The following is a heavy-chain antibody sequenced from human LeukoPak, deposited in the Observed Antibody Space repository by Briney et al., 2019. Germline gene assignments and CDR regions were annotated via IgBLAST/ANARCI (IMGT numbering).Heavy chain of an antibody. J-gene: IGHJ4*02. CDR3: AKDPGYYGSGSSFDY. Sequence: GGSLRLSCAASGFTFSNAWMSWVRQAPGKGLEWVSAISGSGGSTYYADSVKGRFTISRDNSKNTLYLQMNSLRAEDTAVYYCAKDPGYYGSGSSFDYWGQGTLVTVSS. CDR2: ISGSGGST. D-gene: IGHD3-10*01. V-gene: IGHV3-23*01. CDR1: GFTFSNAW.